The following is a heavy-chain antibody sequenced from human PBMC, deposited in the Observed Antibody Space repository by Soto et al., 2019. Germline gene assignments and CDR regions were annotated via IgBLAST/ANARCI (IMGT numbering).Heavy chain of an antibody. D-gene: IGHD2-2*01. Sequence: EVQLVESGGGLVKPGGSLRLSCAASGFTFSSYSMNWVRQAPGKGLEWVSSISSSSSYIYYADSVKGRFTISRDNAKNSLYLQMNSLRAEDTAVYYCAAGLGYCSITSCYPFVYWGQGTLVTVSS. CDR1: GFTFSSYS. V-gene: IGHV3-21*01. J-gene: IGHJ4*02. CDR2: ISSSSSYI. CDR3: AAGLGYCSITSCYPFVY.